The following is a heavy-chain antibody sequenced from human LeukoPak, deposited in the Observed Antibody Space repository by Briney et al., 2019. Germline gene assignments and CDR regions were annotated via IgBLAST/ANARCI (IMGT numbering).Heavy chain of an antibody. V-gene: IGHV3-23*01. J-gene: IGHJ3*02. Sequence: GGSLRLSCAASGFTFSSYAMSWVRQAPGKGLEWVSSMSGSGGSTYYADSVKGRFTISRDNSKNSLYLQMNSLRTEDTALYYCTRDGYNADAFDIWGQGTMVTVSS. CDR2: MSGSGGST. CDR3: TRDGYNADAFDI. CDR1: GFTFSSYA. D-gene: IGHD5-24*01.